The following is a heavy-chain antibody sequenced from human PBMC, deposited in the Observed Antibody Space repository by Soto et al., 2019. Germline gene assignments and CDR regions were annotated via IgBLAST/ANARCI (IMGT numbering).Heavy chain of an antibody. D-gene: IGHD2-2*01. CDR1: GGTFSSYA. V-gene: IGHV1-69*13. CDR3: ALEGYCISTSCLRPDTLIAN. Sequence: SVKVSCKASGGTFSSYAISWVRQAPGQGLEWMGGIIPIFGTANYAQKFQGRVTITADESTSTAYMELSSLRSEDTAVYYCALEGYCISTSCLRPDTLIANWGQGTLVTVSS. CDR2: IIPIFGTA. J-gene: IGHJ4*02.